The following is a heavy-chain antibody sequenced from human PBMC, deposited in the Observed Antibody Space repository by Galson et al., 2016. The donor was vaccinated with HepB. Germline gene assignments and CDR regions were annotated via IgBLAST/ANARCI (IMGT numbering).Heavy chain of an antibody. J-gene: IGHJ5*02. CDR3: ASGETWLPIS. V-gene: IGHV3-74*01. CDR1: GFTFSSYW. D-gene: IGHD6-19*01. Sequence: SLRLSCAASGFTFSSYWMHWVRQAPGRGLVWVSRINSDGSSTNYADSVRGRFTISRDNAKNTLYLQMNSLRAEDTAVYYCASGETWLPISWGQGTLVTVSS. CDR2: INSDGSST.